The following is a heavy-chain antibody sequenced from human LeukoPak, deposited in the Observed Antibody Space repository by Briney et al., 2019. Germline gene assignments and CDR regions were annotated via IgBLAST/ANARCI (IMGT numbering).Heavy chain of an antibody. V-gene: IGHV4-4*07. CDR2: IYTSGST. CDR3: ARENSGSYREFDY. Sequence: SETLSLTCTVSGGSISSYYWSWIRQPAGKGLEWIGRIYTSGSTNYNASLKSPVSMSVDTSKNQYSLKLSSVTAADTAVFYCARENSGSYREFDYWGQGTLVTVS. J-gene: IGHJ4*02. D-gene: IGHD1-26*01. CDR1: GGSISSYY.